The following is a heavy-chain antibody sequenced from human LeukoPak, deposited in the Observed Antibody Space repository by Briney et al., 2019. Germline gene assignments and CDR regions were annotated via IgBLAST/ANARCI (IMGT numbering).Heavy chain of an antibody. D-gene: IGHD3-22*01. Sequence: ASVKVSCKASGYTVILYYMHWVRQAPGQGLEWMGWISAYNGNTNYAQKLQGRVTMTTDTSTSTAYMELRSLRSDDTAVYYCARVMYYYDSSGSLRYWGQGTLVTVSS. CDR3: ARVMYYYDSSGSLRY. V-gene: IGHV1-18*04. CDR1: GYTVILYY. CDR2: ISAYNGNT. J-gene: IGHJ4*02.